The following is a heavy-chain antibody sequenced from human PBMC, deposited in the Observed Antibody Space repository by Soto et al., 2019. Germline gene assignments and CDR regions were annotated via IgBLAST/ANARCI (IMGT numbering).Heavy chain of an antibody. V-gene: IGHV1-8*01. CDR1: GYTFTSYD. CDR3: ARGRIIVAGGFDP. CDR2: MNPSTGNT. Sequence: QVQLVQSGAEVKKPGASVKVSCKASGYTFTSYDIIWVRQATGQGLECMGWMNPSTGNTDSAEKFPGRLTMPRNTSISTVYMELSSLSFGDTAVYYCARGRIIVAGGFDPWGQGTLVTVSS. D-gene: IGHD6-19*01. J-gene: IGHJ5*02.